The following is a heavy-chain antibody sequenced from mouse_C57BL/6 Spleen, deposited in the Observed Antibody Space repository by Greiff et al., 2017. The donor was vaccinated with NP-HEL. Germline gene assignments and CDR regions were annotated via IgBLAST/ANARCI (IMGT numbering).Heavy chain of an antibody. J-gene: IGHJ4*01. CDR2: IDPSDSYT. Sequence: QVQLQQSGAELVMPGASVKLSCKASGYTFTSYWMHWVKQRPGQGLEWIGEIDPSDSYTNYNQKFKGKSTLTVDKSSSTAYMQLSSLTSEDSAVYYCARRGRRDYAMDYWGQGTSVTVSS. CDR3: ARRGRRDYAMDY. V-gene: IGHV1-69*01. CDR1: GYTFTSYW.